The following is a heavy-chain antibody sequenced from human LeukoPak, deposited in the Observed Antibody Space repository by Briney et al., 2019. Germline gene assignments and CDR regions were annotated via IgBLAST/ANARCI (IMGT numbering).Heavy chain of an antibody. CDR2: IYYSGST. D-gene: IGHD6-13*01. Sequence: PSETPSLTCTVSGGSISSYYWSWIRQPPGKGLEWIGYIYYSGSTNYNPSLKSRVTISVDTSKNQFSLKLSSVTAADTAVYYCASGGSSSWYAFDIWGQGTMVTVSS. CDR1: GGSISSYY. V-gene: IGHV4-59*08. CDR3: ASGGSSSWYAFDI. J-gene: IGHJ3*02.